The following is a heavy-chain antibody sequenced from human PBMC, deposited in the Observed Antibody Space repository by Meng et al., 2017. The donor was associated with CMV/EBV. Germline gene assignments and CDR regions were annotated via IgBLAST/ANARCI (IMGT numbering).Heavy chain of an antibody. V-gene: IGHV1-18*01. D-gene: IGHD3-22*01. Sequence: QVHLVQSGAEVRKHGASGKVSCKASGYTFTHHGISWVRQAPGQGLEWMGWISGYNDNTKYARHLQGRVTMTTDTSTNTAYMELRSLRSDDTAIYYCARDTMMIMSFDHWGPGTLVTVSS. CDR3: ARDTMMIMSFDH. J-gene: IGHJ4*02. CDR1: GYTFTHHG. CDR2: ISGYNDNT.